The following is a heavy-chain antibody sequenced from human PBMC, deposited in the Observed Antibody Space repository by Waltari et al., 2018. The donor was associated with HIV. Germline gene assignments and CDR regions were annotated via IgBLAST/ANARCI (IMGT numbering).Heavy chain of an antibody. V-gene: IGHV3-74*01. J-gene: IGHJ4*02. D-gene: IGHD2-15*01. CDR2: LNSDGSSR. CDR1: GFSVSNHW. CDR3: ARASHYIEFSTFDGDYYFDV. Sequence: ASGFSVSNHWMDWVRQGPGKGLVWVARLNSDGSSRNYADAVKGRFVISRDNARNTVYLQLNSLRVEDTAMYFCARASHYIEFSTFDGDYYFDVWGRGTRVAVSS.